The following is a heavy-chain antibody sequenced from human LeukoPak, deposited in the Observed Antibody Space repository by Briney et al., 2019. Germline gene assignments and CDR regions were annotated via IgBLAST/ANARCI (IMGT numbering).Heavy chain of an antibody. CDR3: ARGGWLTGYFN. V-gene: IGHV4-30-2*01. CDR2: IYHSGCT. J-gene: IGHJ4*02. D-gene: IGHD3-9*01. Sequence: SETLFLTCAVSGGSMSSGGYSWSWIRQPPGKGLEWIGYIYHSGCTYYNPSLKSRVTISVDRSKNQFSLKLSSVTAADTAVYYCARGGWLTGYFNWGQGTLVTVSS. CDR1: GGSMSSGGYS.